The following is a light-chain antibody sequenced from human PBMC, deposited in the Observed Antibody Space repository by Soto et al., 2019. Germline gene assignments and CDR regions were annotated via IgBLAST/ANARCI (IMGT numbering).Light chain of an antibody. Sequence: QSALTQPASVSGSPGQSIAFSCTGASSDVGSYNLVSWYQQHPGKAPKVIIYEDNKRPSGVSNRFSGSKSGNTASLTISVLQAEDEADYYCCSYAGSTTSYVFGTGTKLTVL. CDR2: EDN. CDR3: CSYAGSTTSYV. CDR1: SSDVGSYNL. J-gene: IGLJ1*01. V-gene: IGLV2-23*01.